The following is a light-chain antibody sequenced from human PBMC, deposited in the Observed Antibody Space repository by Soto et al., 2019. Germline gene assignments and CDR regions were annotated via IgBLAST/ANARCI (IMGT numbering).Light chain of an antibody. CDR2: EVN. Sequence: QSALTQPASVSGSPGQSITISCTGTSNDVGGYNYVSWYQQHPGKAPKLMISEVNNRPSGVSNRFSGSKSGNTASLTISGLQAEDEADYYCSSNTRSSTLVFGGGTQLTVL. CDR3: SSNTRSSTLV. CDR1: SNDVGGYNY. V-gene: IGLV2-14*01. J-gene: IGLJ2*01.